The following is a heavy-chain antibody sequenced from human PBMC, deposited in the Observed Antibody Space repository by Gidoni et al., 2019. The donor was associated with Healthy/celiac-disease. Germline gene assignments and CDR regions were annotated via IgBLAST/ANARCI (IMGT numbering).Heavy chain of an antibody. V-gene: IGHV3-30-3*01. CDR3: AGGDIVVVPAAIGAPGAFDI. Sequence: QVQLVESGGGVVQPGRSLRLSCAASGFTFSSYAMPWVRQAPGKGLEWVAVISYDGSNKYYADSVKGRFTISRDNSKNTLYLQMNSLRAEDTAVYYCAGGDIVVVPAAIGAPGAFDIWGQGTMVTVSS. CDR2: ISYDGSNK. CDR1: GFTFSSYA. D-gene: IGHD2-2*02. J-gene: IGHJ3*02.